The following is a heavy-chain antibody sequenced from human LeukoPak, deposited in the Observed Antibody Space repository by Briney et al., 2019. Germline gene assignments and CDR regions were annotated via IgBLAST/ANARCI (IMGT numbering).Heavy chain of an antibody. Sequence: SETLSLTCTVSGYSISSGYYWGWIRQPPGKGLEWIGSIYHSGSTYYNPSLKSRVTISVDTSKNQFSLKLSSVTAADTAVYYCARGLDWWAHYFDYWGQGTLVTVSS. V-gene: IGHV4-38-2*02. J-gene: IGHJ4*02. D-gene: IGHD2-8*02. CDR2: IYHSGST. CDR1: GYSISSGYY. CDR3: ARGLDWWAHYFDY.